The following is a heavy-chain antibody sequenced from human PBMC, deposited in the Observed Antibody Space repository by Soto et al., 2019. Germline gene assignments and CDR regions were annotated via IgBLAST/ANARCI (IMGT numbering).Heavy chain of an antibody. CDR1: GYSIASGYY. Sequence: SETLSLTCAVSGYSIASGYYWAWIRQSPGKGLEWIGSIYHAGSVYYNPSLNSRVAVSLDTSKNHFSPKLTSVTAADTAVYYCARTFDYYGMDVWGQGTTVTVSS. CDR3: ARTFDYYGMDV. V-gene: IGHV4-38-2*01. J-gene: IGHJ6*02. CDR2: IYHAGSV.